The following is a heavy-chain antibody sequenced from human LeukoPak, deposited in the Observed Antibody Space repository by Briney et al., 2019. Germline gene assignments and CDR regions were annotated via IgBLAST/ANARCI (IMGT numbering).Heavy chain of an antibody. Sequence: GRSLRLSCAASGFTFSSYAMHWVRQAPGKGLEWVAVISYDGSNKYYADSVKGRFTISRDNSKNTLYLQMNSLRAEDTAVYYCAKGPCGGDCYSDYWGQGTLVTVSS. CDR1: GFTFSSYA. J-gene: IGHJ4*02. D-gene: IGHD2-21*02. V-gene: IGHV3-30-3*01. CDR3: AKGPCGGDCYSDY. CDR2: ISYDGSNK.